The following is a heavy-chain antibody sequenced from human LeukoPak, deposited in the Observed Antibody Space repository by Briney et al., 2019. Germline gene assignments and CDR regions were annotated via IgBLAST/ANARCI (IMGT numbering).Heavy chain of an antibody. CDR1: GGSISSYY. V-gene: IGHV4-59*01. Sequence: SETLSLTCTVSGGSISSYYWSWLRQPPGKGLEWIGYFFSSGSTNYSPSLKSRVTISPDTSKNQFSLKLTSVTAADTAVYYCARSDTSGGVVAFDAFDIWGQGTMVTVSS. CDR2: FFSSGST. D-gene: IGHD3-16*02. CDR3: ARSDTSGGVVAFDAFDI. J-gene: IGHJ3*02.